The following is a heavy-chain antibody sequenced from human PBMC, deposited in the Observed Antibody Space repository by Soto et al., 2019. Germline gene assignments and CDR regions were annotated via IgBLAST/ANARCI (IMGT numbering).Heavy chain of an antibody. V-gene: IGHV3-23*01. CDR3: AKASRGPLSSRSSDANHFDS. Sequence: EAQLLESGGSLVQPGGSLRLSCAASGFSFSSYAMNWVRQAPGKGLEWVSIISGGGDRTYYADSVKGRFTISRDNSKNTLYLQMNSLRAEDTAVYHCAKASRGPLSSRSSDANHFDSWGQGTLVTFSS. J-gene: IGHJ4*02. CDR2: ISGGGDRT. D-gene: IGHD6-13*01. CDR1: GFSFSSYA.